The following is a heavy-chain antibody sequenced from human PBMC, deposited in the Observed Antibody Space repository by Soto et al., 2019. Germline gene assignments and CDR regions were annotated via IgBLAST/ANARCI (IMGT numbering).Heavy chain of an antibody. CDR2: FDPEDGGT. CDR3: ATAFYSCGWGMDF. Sequence: GASVKVSCKVSGYTLTELSMHWVRQAPGKGLEWMGGFDPEDGGTNYAQKFQGRVTMTEDTSTDTAYMELSSLRSEDTAVYYCATAFYSCGWGMDFWRQGTTVPVSS. J-gene: IGHJ6*02. CDR1: GYTLTELS. V-gene: IGHV1-24*01. D-gene: IGHD6-19*01.